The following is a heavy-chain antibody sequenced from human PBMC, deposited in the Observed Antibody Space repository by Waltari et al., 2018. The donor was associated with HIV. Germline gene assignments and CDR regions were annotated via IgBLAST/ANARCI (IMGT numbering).Heavy chain of an antibody. V-gene: IGHV4-59*01. CDR3: ARGHYYDGSGAYYYYGMDV. J-gene: IGHJ6*02. CDR1: GGSISVYY. CDR2: IHYSGRG. D-gene: IGHD3-22*01. Sequence: QVQLRESGPGLVKPSETLSLTCTVSGGSISVYYWSWIRQPPGKGLEWIGYIHYSGRGDSRPSIKSRVTISVDTSKNQFSLKLRSVTAADTAVYYCARGHYYDGSGAYYYYGMDVWGQGTTVTVS.